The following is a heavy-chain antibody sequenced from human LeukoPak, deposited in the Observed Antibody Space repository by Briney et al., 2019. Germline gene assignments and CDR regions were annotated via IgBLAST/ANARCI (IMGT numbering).Heavy chain of an antibody. CDR1: GFSFSLFG. D-gene: IGHD3-10*01. Sequence: PGRSLRLSCGASGFSFSLFGMNWVRQAPGKGLEWVAVISYDGSNKYYADSVKGRFTISRDNSKNTLYLQMNSLRAEDTAVYYCAALKTMVRGVIIRSPEVPLADYWGQGTLVTVSS. CDR3: AALKTMVRGVIIRSPEVPLADY. J-gene: IGHJ4*02. CDR2: ISYDGSNK. V-gene: IGHV3-30*03.